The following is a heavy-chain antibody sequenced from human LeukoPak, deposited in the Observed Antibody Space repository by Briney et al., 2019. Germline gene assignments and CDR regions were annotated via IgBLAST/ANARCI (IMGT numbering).Heavy chain of an antibody. D-gene: IGHD3-22*01. V-gene: IGHV3-30*04. CDR3: ARDLKYFYDGSNY. CDR2: VSYDGNNK. CDR1: GFTLSNCA. Sequence: PGGSLRLSCAASGFTLSNCAVLWVRQAPGKGLEWEATVSYDGNNKYYADSVKGRFTISRDNSKNTLYLQMNSLRAEDTAMFYCARDLKYFYDGSNYWGQGTLVTVSS. J-gene: IGHJ4*02.